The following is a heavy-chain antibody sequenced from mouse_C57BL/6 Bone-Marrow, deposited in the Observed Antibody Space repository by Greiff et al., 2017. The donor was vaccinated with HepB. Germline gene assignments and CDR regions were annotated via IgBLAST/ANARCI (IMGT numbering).Heavy chain of an antibody. CDR3: ASLYYYGSRAWFAY. V-gene: IGHV5-6*02. D-gene: IGHD1-1*01. Sequence: DVMLVESGGDLVKPGGSLKLSCAASGFTFSSYGMSWVRQTPDKRLEWVATISSGGSYTYYPDSVKGRFTISRDNAKNTLYLQMSSLKSENTAMYYCASLYYYGSRAWFAYWGQGTLVTVSA. CDR1: GFTFSSYG. J-gene: IGHJ3*01. CDR2: ISSGGSYT.